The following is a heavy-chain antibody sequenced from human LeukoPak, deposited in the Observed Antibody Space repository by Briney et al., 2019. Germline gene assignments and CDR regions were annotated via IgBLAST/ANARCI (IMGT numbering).Heavy chain of an antibody. Sequence: ASVKVSCKASEYTFTSYDINWVRQATGQGLGWMGWSNPNSGNTGYAQKFQGRVTMTRNTSISTAYMHLSSLKSDDTAVYYCARGQRYCSGGSCYGGFLYWGQGTLVTVSS. CDR3: ARGQRYCSGGSCYGGFLY. CDR2: SNPNSGNT. CDR1: EYTFTSYD. V-gene: IGHV1-8*01. J-gene: IGHJ4*02. D-gene: IGHD2-15*01.